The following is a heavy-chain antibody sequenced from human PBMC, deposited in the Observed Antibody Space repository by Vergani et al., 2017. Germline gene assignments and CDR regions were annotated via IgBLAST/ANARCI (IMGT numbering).Heavy chain of an antibody. CDR1: GFSFSGYW. D-gene: IGHD2-2*01. CDR3: ASWEGIPAATPGYYYYYYMDV. CDR2: ISSSSSYI. V-gene: IGHV3-21*02. Sequence: EVQLVESGGGLIHPGGSLRLSCEGSGFSFSGYWMHWVRQSPEKGLVWVSSISSSSSYIYYADSVKGRFTISRDNAKNSLYLQMNSLRAEDTAVYYCASWEGIPAATPGYYYYYYMDVWGKGTTVTVSS. J-gene: IGHJ6*03.